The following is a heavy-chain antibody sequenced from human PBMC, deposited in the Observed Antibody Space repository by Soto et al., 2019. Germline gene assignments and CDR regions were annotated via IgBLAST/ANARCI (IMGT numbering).Heavy chain of an antibody. CDR3: AKSDHYYDSSGYYLAGAGYFDY. CDR1: GFTFSSYA. J-gene: IGHJ4*02. D-gene: IGHD3-22*01. V-gene: IGHV3-23*01. Sequence: EVQLLESGGGLVQPGGSLRLSCAASGFTFSSYAMSWVRQAPGKGLEWVSAISGSGGSTYYADSVKGRFTISRDNSKNTLYLQMNRLRAEDTAVYYCAKSDHYYDSSGYYLAGAGYFDYWGQGTLVTVSS. CDR2: ISGSGGST.